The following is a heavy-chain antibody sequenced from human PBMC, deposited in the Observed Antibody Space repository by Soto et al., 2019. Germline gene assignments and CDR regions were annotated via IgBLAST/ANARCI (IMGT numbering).Heavy chain of an antibody. CDR3: ARHEAYYYGSGSYYKLSGTEGWSVDY. V-gene: IGHV4-39*01. J-gene: IGHJ4*02. CDR2: IYYSGST. D-gene: IGHD3-10*01. CDR1: GGSISSSSYY. Sequence: QLQLQESGPGLVKPSETLSLTCTVSGGSISSSSYYWGWIRQPPGKGLEWIGSIYYSGSTYYNPSLKSRVTISVDTSKNQFSLKLSSVTAADTAVYYCARHEAYYYGSGSYYKLSGTEGWSVDYWGQGTLVTVSS.